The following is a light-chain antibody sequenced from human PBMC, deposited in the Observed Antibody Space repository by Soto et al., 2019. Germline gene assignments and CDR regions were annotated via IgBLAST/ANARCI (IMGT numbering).Light chain of an antibody. J-gene: IGLJ2*01. V-gene: IGLV1-40*01. Sequence: QSVLTQPPSVSGAPGQRVTISCTGRSSNIGAGYDVHWYQQLPGTAPKLLIYGNSNRPSGVPDRFSGSKSGTSASLAITGLQAEDEADYYCQPDDSSLSGSGVFGGGTKLTVL. CDR2: GNS. CDR1: SSNIGAGYD. CDR3: QPDDSSLSGSGV.